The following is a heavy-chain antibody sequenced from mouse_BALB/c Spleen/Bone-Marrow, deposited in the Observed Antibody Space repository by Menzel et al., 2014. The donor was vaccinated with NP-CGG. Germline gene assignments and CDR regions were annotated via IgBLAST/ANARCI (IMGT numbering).Heavy chain of an antibody. Sequence: VQLQQSGAELVKPGASVKLSCTASGFKIKDTYMHWVRQRPEQGLEWIGRIDPANGDTRYDPKFQGKATITADTSSSTAYLQLSNLTSEDTAVYCCARYRVGTYFDYWGQGTTLTVSS. D-gene: IGHD2-14*01. CDR2: IDPANGDT. CDR3: ARYRVGTYFDY. J-gene: IGHJ2*01. V-gene: IGHV14-3*02. CDR1: GFKIKDTY.